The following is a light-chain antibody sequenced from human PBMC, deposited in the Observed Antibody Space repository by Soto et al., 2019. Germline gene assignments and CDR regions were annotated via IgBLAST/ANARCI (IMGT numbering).Light chain of an antibody. CDR2: GAS. CDR3: QQYGSSPGT. V-gene: IGKV3-20*01. Sequence: EIVLTQSPATLSLSPGERATLSCRASQSVSSSYLAWYQQKPGQAPSLLIYGASSRATGIPDRFSGSRSGTDFTLTISRLEPEDCAVYYCQQYGSSPGTFGQGTKVEIK. J-gene: IGKJ1*01. CDR1: QSVSSSY.